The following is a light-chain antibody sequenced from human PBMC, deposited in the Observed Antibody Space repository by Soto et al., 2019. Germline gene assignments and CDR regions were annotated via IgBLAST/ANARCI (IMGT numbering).Light chain of an antibody. CDR1: QSIDNW. CDR3: QHCQPYGDSPPLT. CDR2: DAS. Sequence: DIQMTQSPSFVSASVGDRVTITCRASQSIDNWLAWYQQKPGKAPKLLIYDASTLESGVSSGFSGSGSGTEFTLTISRLEPEDFAVYYCQHCQPYGDSPPLTFGGGTKVEIK. J-gene: IGKJ4*01. V-gene: IGKV1-5*01.